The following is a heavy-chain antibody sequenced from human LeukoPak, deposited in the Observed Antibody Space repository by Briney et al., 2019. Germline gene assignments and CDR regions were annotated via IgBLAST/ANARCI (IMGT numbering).Heavy chain of an antibody. V-gene: IGHV3-33*01. CDR1: GFTFSSHG. J-gene: IGHJ4*02. CDR3: ARWGDNKILGY. CDR2: MWYDASEK. Sequence: GGSLRLSCVASGFTFSSHGMHWVRQAPGKGLEWVAVMWYDASEKYYADSVRGRFTISRDNSKNTLYLQMNSLRAEDTAVYYCARWGDNKILGYWGQGTLVTVSS. D-gene: IGHD3-16*01.